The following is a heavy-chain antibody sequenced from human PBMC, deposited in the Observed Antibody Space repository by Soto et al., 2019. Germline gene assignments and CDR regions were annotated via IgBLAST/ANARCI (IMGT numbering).Heavy chain of an antibody. D-gene: IGHD6-19*01. Sequence: QVQLVESGGGVVQPGGSLRLSCAASGFTLSGYGMHWVRQAPGKGLEWVAVISFDGSHKYYADSVKGRFTISRDNSKNTLYLQMYSLRTDDTAVYFCAKEGTYSIGWRNYFDYWGQGTLVTVSS. CDR3: AKEGTYSIGWRNYFDY. CDR2: ISFDGSHK. V-gene: IGHV3-30*18. J-gene: IGHJ4*02. CDR1: GFTLSGYG.